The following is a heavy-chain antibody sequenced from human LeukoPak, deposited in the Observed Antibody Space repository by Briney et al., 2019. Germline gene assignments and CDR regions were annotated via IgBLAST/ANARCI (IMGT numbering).Heavy chain of an antibody. J-gene: IGHJ4*02. CDR1: GGTFNSYA. CDR2: IIPIFGTA. CDR3: ARDRADSSGYYYRFDY. V-gene: IGHV1-69*05. Sequence: GASVKVSCKASGGTFNSYAISWVRQAPGQGLEWMGGIIPIFGTANYAQKFQGRVTITTDESTSTAYMELNSLRSEDTAVYYCARDRADSSGYYYRFDYWGQGTLVTVSS. D-gene: IGHD3-22*01.